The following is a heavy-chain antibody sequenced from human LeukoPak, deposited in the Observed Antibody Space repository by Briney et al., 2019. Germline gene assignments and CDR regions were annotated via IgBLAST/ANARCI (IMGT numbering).Heavy chain of an antibody. V-gene: IGHV3-66*01. CDR3: ARDVTGTTFDS. J-gene: IGHJ5*01. CDR2: IYSGGST. CDR1: GFTVSSNY. D-gene: IGHD1-7*01. Sequence: PGGSLRLSCAASGFTVSSNYMSWVRQAPGKGLEWVSVIYSGGSTYYADSVKGRFTISRDNSKNTLYLQMNSLRAEDTAVYYCARDVTGTTFDSWGQGTLVTVSS.